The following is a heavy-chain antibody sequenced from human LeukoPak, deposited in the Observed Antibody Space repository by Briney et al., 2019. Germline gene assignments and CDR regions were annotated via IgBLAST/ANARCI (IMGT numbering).Heavy chain of an antibody. CDR2: IIPIFGTA. J-gene: IGHJ4*02. Sequence: GSSVKVSCKASGGTFSSYAISWVRQAPGQGLEWMGRIIPIFGTANYAQKFQGRVTITTDESTRTAYMELSSLRSEDTAVYYCARAADSSSWTHFDYWGQGTLVTVSS. D-gene: IGHD6-13*01. CDR1: GGTFSSYA. V-gene: IGHV1-69*05. CDR3: ARAADSSSWTHFDY.